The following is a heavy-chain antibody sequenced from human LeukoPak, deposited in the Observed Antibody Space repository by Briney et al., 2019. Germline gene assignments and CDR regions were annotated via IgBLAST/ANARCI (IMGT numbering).Heavy chain of an antibody. CDR2: LHFSGTP. CDR1: DDSIRTNSYY. J-gene: IGHJ4*02. D-gene: IGHD2-2*01. V-gene: IGHV4-39*02. CDR3: TRGGDAHKLGNF. Sequence: SETLTVACSVSDDSIRTNSYYWAWIRQPPGKGLEWVGSLHFSGTPYYSPSLSSRVTVSRDTSKNHFSLNLKSVTATDTGVYFCTRGGDAHKLGNFWGPGILVTVSS.